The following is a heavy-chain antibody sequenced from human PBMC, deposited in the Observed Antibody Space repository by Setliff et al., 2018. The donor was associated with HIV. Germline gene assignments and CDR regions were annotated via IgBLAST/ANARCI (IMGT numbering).Heavy chain of an antibody. V-gene: IGHV1-3*01. Sequence: ASVKVSCKASGYSFTNYAMHWVRQAPGQRLEWMGWINVGNYKTKYSQKFQGRVTITRDTSASTAYMELSSLRSEDTAVYYCAKEGDRYGLDLDYWGQGTLVTVSS. CDR3: AKEGDRYGLDLDY. J-gene: IGHJ4*02. CDR1: GYSFTNYA. CDR2: INVGNYKT. D-gene: IGHD5-18*01.